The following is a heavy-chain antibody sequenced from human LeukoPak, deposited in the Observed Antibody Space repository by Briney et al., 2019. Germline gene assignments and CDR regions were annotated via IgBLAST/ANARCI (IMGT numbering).Heavy chain of an antibody. CDR2: INSDGSSI. V-gene: IGHV3-74*01. CDR3: AKMSWSFYAFDI. J-gene: IGHJ3*02. D-gene: IGHD6-13*01. Sequence: SGGSLRLSCAASGFTFSNGWMHWVRQGPGKGLVWVSRINSDGSSIIYADSVKGRFTISRDNAKNTVYLQMNSLRAEDTAVYYCAKMSWSFYAFDIWGQGTMVTVSS. CDR1: GFTFSNGW.